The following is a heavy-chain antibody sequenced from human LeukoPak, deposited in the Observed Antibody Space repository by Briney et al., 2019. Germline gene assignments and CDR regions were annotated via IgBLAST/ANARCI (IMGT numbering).Heavy chain of an antibody. Sequence: SVKVSCKASGGTFSSYAISWLRQAPGQGLEWMGRIIPIFGTANYAQKFQGRVTITTDESTSTAYMELSSLRSDDTAVYYCARDGPYSSSWYVSTSTYYFDYWGQGTLVTVSS. J-gene: IGHJ4*02. CDR3: ARDGPYSSSWYVSTSTYYFDY. D-gene: IGHD6-13*01. CDR1: GGTFSSYA. CDR2: IIPIFGTA. V-gene: IGHV1-69*05.